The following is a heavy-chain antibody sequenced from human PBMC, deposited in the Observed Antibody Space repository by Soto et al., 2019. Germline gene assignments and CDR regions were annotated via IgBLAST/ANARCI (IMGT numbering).Heavy chain of an antibody. D-gene: IGHD2-15*01. CDR1: GGSISSSNW. CDR2: IYHSGST. CDR3: ARVTSAYSPYYYYYYGMDV. J-gene: IGHJ6*02. Sequence: PSETLSLTCAVSGGSISSSNWWSWVRQPPGKGLEWIGEIYHSGSTNYNPSLKSRVTISVDKSKNQFSLKLSSVTAADTAVYYCARVTSAYSPYYYYYYGMDVWGQGTTVPVSS. V-gene: IGHV4-4*02.